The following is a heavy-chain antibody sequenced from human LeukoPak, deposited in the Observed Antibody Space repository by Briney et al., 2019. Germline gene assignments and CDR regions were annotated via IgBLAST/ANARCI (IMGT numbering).Heavy chain of an antibody. CDR2: INRDGSQK. CDR1: GFTFSDYT. D-gene: IGHD2-15*01. Sequence: PGGSLRLSCAASGFTFSDYTMNWVRQAPGKGLEWVANINRDGSQKNHVDSVKGRFTISRDNAKNSLYLQMNSLTAEDTAVYYCARDSTYSSGSRFYDRFDYWGQGTLVTVSS. J-gene: IGHJ4*02. V-gene: IGHV3-7*01. CDR3: ARDSTYSSGSRFYDRFDY.